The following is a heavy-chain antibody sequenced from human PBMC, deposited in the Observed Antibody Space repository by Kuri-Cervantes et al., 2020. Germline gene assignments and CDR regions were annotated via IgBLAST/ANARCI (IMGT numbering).Heavy chain of an antibody. CDR3: ARGGSYSSSWYYFDY. CDR1: GFTFSSYA. D-gene: IGHD6-13*01. CDR2: ISYDGSNK. Sequence: LSLTCAASGFTFSSYAMHWVRQAPGKGLEWVAVISYDGSNKYYADSVKGRFTISRDNSKNTLYLQMNSLRAEDTAVYYCARGGSYSSSWYYFDYWGQGTLVTVSS. J-gene: IGHJ4*02. V-gene: IGHV3-30*14.